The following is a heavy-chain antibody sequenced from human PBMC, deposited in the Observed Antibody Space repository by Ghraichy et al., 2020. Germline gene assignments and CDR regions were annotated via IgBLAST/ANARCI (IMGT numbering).Heavy chain of an antibody. CDR2: ISTSGSTI. CDR1: GFTFGDYY. CDR3: ARGRDCGDDCYSDYYYGMDV. D-gene: IGHD2-21*02. V-gene: IGHV3-11*01. Sequence: GGSLRLSCAASGFTFGDYYMSWIRQAPGKGLEWVSCISTSGSTIYYADSVKGRFTISRDNAKNSLYLQMNSLRPEDTAVYYCARGRDCGDDCYSDYYYGMDVWGQGTTVTVSS. J-gene: IGHJ6*02.